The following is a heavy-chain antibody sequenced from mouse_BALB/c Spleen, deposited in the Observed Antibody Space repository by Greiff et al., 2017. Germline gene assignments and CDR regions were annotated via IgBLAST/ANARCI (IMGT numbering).Heavy chain of an antibody. CDR1: GFTFSSYT. CDR3: ARQLFFDY. CDR2: ISNGGGST. J-gene: IGHJ2*01. V-gene: IGHV5-12-2*01. Sequence: DVQLVESGGGSVQPGGSLKLSCAASGFTFSSYTMSWVRQTPEKRLEWVAYISNGGGSTYYPDTVKGRFTISRDNAKNTLYLQMSSLKSEDTAMYYCARQLFFDYWGQGTTLTVSS.